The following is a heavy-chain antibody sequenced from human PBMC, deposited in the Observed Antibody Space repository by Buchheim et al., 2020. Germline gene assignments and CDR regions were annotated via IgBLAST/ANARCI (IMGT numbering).Heavy chain of an antibody. CDR2: IYYSGST. J-gene: IGHJ4*02. CDR1: GGSISSYY. D-gene: IGHD6-13*01. Sequence: QVQLQESGPGLVKPSETLSLTCTVSGGSISSYYWSWIRQPPGKGLEWIGYIYYSGSTNYNPSLKSRVTISVDRSKNQFSLKRSSVTAADTAVYYCARAGAAGGTEYFGYWGQGTL. CDR3: ARAGAAGGTEYFGY. V-gene: IGHV4-59*01.